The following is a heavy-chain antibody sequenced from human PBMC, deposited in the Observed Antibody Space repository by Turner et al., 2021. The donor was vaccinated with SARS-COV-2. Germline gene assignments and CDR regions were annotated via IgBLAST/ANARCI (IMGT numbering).Heavy chain of an antibody. D-gene: IGHD3-22*01. V-gene: IGHV4-61*08. CDR2: TLHTGST. Sequence: QVQLQESGPGLVKPSETLSLTRTVSGDSVSSGVYYWSWNRQPPGKGLEWIGYTLHTGSTTYNPSLKSRVTISVDTSKHQFSLRLSSVTAADTAVYYCARVGLGNYCYGMDVWGQGTTVTVSS. CDR3: ARVGLGNYCYGMDV. CDR1: GDSVSSGVYY. J-gene: IGHJ6*02.